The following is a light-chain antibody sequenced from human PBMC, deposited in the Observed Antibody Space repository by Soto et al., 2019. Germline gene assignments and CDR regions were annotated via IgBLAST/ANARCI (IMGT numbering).Light chain of an antibody. V-gene: IGKV3-15*01. CDR3: QQYSNWTPWT. CDR1: QSVSSN. CDR2: GAS. Sequence: EIVMTQSPATLSVSPGERATLSCRASQSVSSNLAWYQQKPGQAPRLLIYGASTRATGSPARFSGSGSGTQFTLTLRSLQSEDFAVYYCQQYSNWTPWTFGQGTKVEIK. J-gene: IGKJ1*01.